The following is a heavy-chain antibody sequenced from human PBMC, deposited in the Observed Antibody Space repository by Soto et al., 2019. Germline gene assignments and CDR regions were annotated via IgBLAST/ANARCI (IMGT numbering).Heavy chain of an antibody. J-gene: IGHJ4*02. CDR2: ISPYSGYT. CDR3: AREASVLIPAAQPSRFDS. V-gene: IGHV1-18*01. CDR1: GYSFMKYG. Sequence: ASVKVSCKGFGYSFMKYGINWVRQAPGQGLEWVGWISPYSGYTHSAQKFHGRLTLTTDTAASTAYMELRILRSADTALYYCAREASVLIPAAQPSRFDSWGPGTLVTVSS. D-gene: IGHD2-2*01.